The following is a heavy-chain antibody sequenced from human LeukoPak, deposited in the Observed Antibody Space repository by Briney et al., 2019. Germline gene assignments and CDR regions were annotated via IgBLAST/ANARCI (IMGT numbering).Heavy chain of an antibody. V-gene: IGHV4-59*01. Sequence: SETLSLTCSVSGGSISSYYWSWIRQPPGKGLEWIGYIYYSGSTNYNPSLKSRVTISLDTSRSQFSLKLTSVTAADTAIYYCARAPIPYDRSRTDYRFDPWGQGTLVTVAS. CDR3: ARAPIPYDRSRTDYRFDP. J-gene: IGHJ5*02. CDR2: IYYSGST. D-gene: IGHD3-16*01. CDR1: GGSISSYY.